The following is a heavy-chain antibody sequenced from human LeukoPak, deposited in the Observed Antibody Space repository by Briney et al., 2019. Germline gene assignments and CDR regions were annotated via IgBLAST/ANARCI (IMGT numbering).Heavy chain of an antibody. CDR3: ARDKKLMYYYGPTIIGAPGY. Sequence: ASVKVSCKASGYTFTSYYMHWVRQAPGQELEWMGIINPSGGSTSYAQKFQGRVTMTRDTSTSTVYMELSSLRSEDTAVYYCARDKKLMYYYGPTIIGAPGYWGQGTLVTVSS. V-gene: IGHV1-46*01. CDR1: GYTFTSYY. D-gene: IGHD3-10*01. J-gene: IGHJ4*02. CDR2: INPSGGST.